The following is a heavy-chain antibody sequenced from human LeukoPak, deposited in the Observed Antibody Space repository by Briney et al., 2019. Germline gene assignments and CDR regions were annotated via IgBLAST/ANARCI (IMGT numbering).Heavy chain of an antibody. V-gene: IGHV3-33*06. CDR3: AKGADDSGSYSDAFDI. CDR1: GFTFSSYG. Sequence: GGSLRLSCAPSGFTFSSYGMHWVRQAPGKGLEWVAVIWYDGSNKLYIDSVKGRFTISRDNSKNTQYLQMNSLRDEDTAVYYCAKGADDSGSYSDAFDIWGQGTMVTVSS. D-gene: IGHD1-26*01. J-gene: IGHJ3*02. CDR2: IWYDGSNK.